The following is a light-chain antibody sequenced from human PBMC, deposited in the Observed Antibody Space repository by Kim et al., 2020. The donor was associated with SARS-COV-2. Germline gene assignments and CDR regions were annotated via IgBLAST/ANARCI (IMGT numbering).Light chain of an antibody. J-gene: IGLJ3*02. CDR2: YDS. Sequence: APGKTARFTCGGNNIGGKRVRWYQQKPGQAPVLVIYYDSDRPSGIPERFSGSNSGNTATLTISRVEAGDEADYYCQVWDSSSDHRVFGGGTKLTVL. V-gene: IGLV3-21*04. CDR1: NIGGKR. CDR3: QVWDSSSDHRV.